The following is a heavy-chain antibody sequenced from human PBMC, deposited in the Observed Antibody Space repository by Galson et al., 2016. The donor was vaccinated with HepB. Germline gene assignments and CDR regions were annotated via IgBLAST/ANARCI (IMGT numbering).Heavy chain of an antibody. CDR2: ISGDGAP. J-gene: IGHJ4*02. CDR1: GFTFSSYA. V-gene: IGHV3-23*01. CDR3: ARAYQYTLDY. Sequence: SLRLSCAASGFTFSSYAMSWVRQAPGKGLEWVSSISGDGAPYYVDSMKGRFTISRDNAKNSLYLQMNSLRAEDTAVYFCARAYQYTLDYWGQGTLVTVSS. D-gene: IGHD1-1*01.